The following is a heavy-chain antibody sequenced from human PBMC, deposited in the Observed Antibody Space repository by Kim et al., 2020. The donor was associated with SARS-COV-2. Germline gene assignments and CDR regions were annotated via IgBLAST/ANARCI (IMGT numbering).Heavy chain of an antibody. Sequence: GGSLRLSCVASGFSFSNYWMHWVRQAPGKGLVWVSRIKTDGTYTNYADSVKGRFTISRDNVKNTLFLQMNSLRAEDTAVYYCASQRITETPDYWGQGTLV. D-gene: IGHD1-20*01. V-gene: IGHV3-74*01. CDR1: GFSFSNYW. J-gene: IGHJ4*02. CDR2: IKTDGTYT. CDR3: ASQRITETPDY.